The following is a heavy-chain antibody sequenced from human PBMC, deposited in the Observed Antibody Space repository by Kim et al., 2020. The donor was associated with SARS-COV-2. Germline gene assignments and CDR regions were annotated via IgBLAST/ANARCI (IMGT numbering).Heavy chain of an antibody. CDR2: IKSKTDGGTT. Sequence: GGSLRLSCAASGFTFSNAWMSWVRQAPGKGLEWVGRIKSKTDGGTTDYAAPVKGRFTISRDDSKNTLYLQMNSLKTEDTAVYYCTTDSPYLNWNEAREGAFDIWGQGTMVTVSS. V-gene: IGHV3-15*01. CDR1: GFTFSNAW. D-gene: IGHD1-1*01. J-gene: IGHJ3*02. CDR3: TTDSPYLNWNEAREGAFDI.